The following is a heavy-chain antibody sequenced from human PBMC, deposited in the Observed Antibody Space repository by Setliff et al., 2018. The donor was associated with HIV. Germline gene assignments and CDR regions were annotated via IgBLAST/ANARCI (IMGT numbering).Heavy chain of an antibody. CDR1: GFTFSSYG. Sequence: GGSLRLSCAASGFTFSSYGMHWVRQAPGKGLEWVAVIWYDGSNKYYADSVKGRFSFSRDDSKNTLYLLMDNLRVEDTAVYYCARGPPSNYYFYMDVWGKGTAVTVSS. V-gene: IGHV3-33*01. J-gene: IGHJ6*03. CDR3: ARGPPSNYYFYMDV. D-gene: IGHD3-22*01. CDR2: IWYDGSNK.